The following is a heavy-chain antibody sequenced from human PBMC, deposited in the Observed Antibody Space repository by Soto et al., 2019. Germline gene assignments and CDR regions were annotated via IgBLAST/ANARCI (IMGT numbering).Heavy chain of an antibody. CDR1: GGSISSYY. D-gene: IGHD2-2*01. CDR3: ARKVTYKQLRYFDY. J-gene: IGHJ4*02. V-gene: IGHV4-59*01. Sequence: SETLSLTCTVSGGSISSYYWSWIRQPPGKGLEWIGYIYYSGSTNYNPSLKSRVTISVDTSKNQFSLKLSSVTAADTAVYYCARKVTYKQLRYFDYWGQGTLVTVSS. CDR2: IYYSGST.